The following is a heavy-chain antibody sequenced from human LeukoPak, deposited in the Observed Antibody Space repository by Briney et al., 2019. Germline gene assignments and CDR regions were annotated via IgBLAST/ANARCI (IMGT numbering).Heavy chain of an antibody. V-gene: IGHV3-74*01. J-gene: IGHJ4*02. CDR1: GFTLSSYW. CDR2: INNDGSST. Sequence: RGSLRLSRAASGFTLSSYWTHWVRQAPGKGLVWVSRINNDGSSTSYADSVKGRFTISRDNAKNTLSLQMNSLRAEDTALYYCARDGYSYFDFWGLGTLVTVSS. D-gene: IGHD5-24*01. CDR3: ARDGYSYFDF.